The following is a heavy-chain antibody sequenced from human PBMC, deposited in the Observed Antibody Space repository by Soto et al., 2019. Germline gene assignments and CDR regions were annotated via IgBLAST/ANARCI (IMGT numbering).Heavy chain of an antibody. D-gene: IGHD5-18*01. V-gene: IGHV3-74*01. CDR1: GFTFSAYW. Sequence: GGSLRLSCAASGFTFSAYWIHWVRQAPEKGLEWVSRIKTDGSSTDYADSVKGRFTISRDNAKNILYLQMDSLRVEDTAVYYCAKREGNTFGLFHWGQGTLVTVSS. CDR3: AKREGNTFGLFH. J-gene: IGHJ4*02. CDR2: IKTDGSST.